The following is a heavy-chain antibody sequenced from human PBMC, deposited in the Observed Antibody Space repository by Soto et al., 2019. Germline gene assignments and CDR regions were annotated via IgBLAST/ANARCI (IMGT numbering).Heavy chain of an antibody. CDR3: ARVGGYVFRWFDP. CDR2: INAGNGNT. D-gene: IGHD3-16*01. Sequence: ASVKVSCKVSGGTFSSYAISWVRQAPGQGLEWMGWINAGNGNTKYSQKFQGRVTITRDTSASTAYMELSSLRSEDTAVYYCARVGGYVFRWFDPWGQGTLVTVSS. J-gene: IGHJ5*02. CDR1: GGTFSSYA. V-gene: IGHV1-3*01.